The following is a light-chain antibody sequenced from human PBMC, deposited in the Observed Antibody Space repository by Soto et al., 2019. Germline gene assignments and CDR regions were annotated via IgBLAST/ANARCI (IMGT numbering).Light chain of an antibody. CDR2: AAS. V-gene: IGKV1-39*01. CDR3: QQSYSTPWT. CDR1: QGISSY. Sequence: DIPMTQSPSSLSASVGDRVTITCRASQGISSYLNWFQQKPGKAPKLLIYAASSLQSGVPSRFSGSGSVTDFTLTIISLQPEDFATYYYQQSYSTPWTFGQGTKVEIK. J-gene: IGKJ1*01.